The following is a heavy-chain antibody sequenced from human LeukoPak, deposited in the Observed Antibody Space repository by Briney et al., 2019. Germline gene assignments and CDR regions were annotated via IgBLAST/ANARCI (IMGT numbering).Heavy chain of an antibody. CDR2: IKHSGSR. CDR1: GGSFSDYY. D-gene: IGHD2-2*01. J-gene: IGHJ2*01. Sequence: PSETLSLTCAVYGGSFSDYYWSWIRQSPGMGLEWIAEIKHSGSRNYNPSLKSRVTISVDTSKNQFSLKLSSVTAADTAVYYCARESGIVVVPAANHWYFDLWGRGTLVTVSS. V-gene: IGHV4-34*01. CDR3: ARESGIVVVPAANHWYFDL.